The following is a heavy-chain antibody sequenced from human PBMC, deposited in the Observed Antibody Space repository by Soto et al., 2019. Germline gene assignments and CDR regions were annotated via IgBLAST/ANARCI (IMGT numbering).Heavy chain of an antibody. J-gene: IGHJ6*02. CDR2: ISGSSSSI. CDR3: ARISITFGGVIAQYLMGYYGMDV. Sequence: PGESLKISCAASGFTFSRSAMNWVRQAPGKGLVWVSSISGSSSSIDYADSVKGRFTISRDNAKNLLYLQMNSLRAEDTAVYYCARISITFGGVIAQYLMGYYGMDVWGQGTTVSVSS. CDR1: GFTFSRSA. D-gene: IGHD3-16*02. V-gene: IGHV3-21*04.